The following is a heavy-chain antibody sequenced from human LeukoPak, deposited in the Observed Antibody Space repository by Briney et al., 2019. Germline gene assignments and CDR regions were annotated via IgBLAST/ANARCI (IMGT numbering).Heavy chain of an antibody. CDR2: INPNSGGT. CDR3: ATTNSDWRASLFDY. Sequence: ASVKVSCKASGYTFTGYYMHWVRQAPGQGLEWMGWINPNSGGTNYAQKFQGRVTMTRDTSISTAYMELSRLRSDDTAVYYCATTNSDWRASLFDYWGQGTLVTVSS. J-gene: IGHJ4*02. D-gene: IGHD6-19*01. V-gene: IGHV1-2*02. CDR1: GYTFTGYY.